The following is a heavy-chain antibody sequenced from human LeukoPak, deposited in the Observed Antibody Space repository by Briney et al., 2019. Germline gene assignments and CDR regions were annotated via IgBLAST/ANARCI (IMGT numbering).Heavy chain of an antibody. J-gene: IGHJ4*02. CDR1: GFTFSSYA. D-gene: IGHD5-18*01. CDR2: ISGSGGST. CDR3: AKDLGYSYGRFDY. Sequence: PGGSLRLSCAASGFTFSSYAMSWVRQAPGKGLEWVSAISGSGGSTYYADSVKGRFTISRDNSKNTLYLQKNSLRAEDTAVYYCAKDLGYSYGRFDYWGQGTLVTVSS. V-gene: IGHV3-23*01.